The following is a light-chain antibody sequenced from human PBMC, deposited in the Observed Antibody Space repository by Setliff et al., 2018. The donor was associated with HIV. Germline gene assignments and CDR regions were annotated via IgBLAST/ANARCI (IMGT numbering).Light chain of an antibody. CDR3: QQYYSTPLT. CDR1: QNVLYGNNKNY. J-gene: IGKJ4*01. CDR2: WAS. V-gene: IGKV4-1*01. Sequence: DIVMTQSPDSLAVSLGERATINCKSSQNVLYGNNKNYLAWYRQKPGQPPELLIYWASTRESGVPDRFSGSGSGTDFTLTISSLQAEDVAVYYCQQYYSTPLTFGGGTKVDIK.